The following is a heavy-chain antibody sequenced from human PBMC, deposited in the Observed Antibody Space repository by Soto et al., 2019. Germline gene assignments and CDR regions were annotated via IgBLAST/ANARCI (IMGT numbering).Heavy chain of an antibody. CDR1: GYTFSNYD. CDR2: VNPNSGDT. CDR3: AKVSRKGSAIDFDY. Sequence: QVQLVQSGAELKKPGASVKVSCKASGYTFSNYDMNWVRQATGQGPEWIGWVNPNSGDTGYAQKFQGRVTLATDISTTTAYMELTSLRSEETAIYYCAKVSRKGSAIDFDYWGQGTLITVSS. J-gene: IGHJ4*02. V-gene: IGHV1-8*01. D-gene: IGHD3-10*01.